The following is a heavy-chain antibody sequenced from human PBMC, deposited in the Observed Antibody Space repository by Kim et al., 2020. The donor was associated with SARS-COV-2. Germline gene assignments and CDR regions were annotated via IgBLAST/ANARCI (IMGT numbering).Heavy chain of an antibody. Sequence: GGSLRLSCAAPGFTFSDYYMSWIRQAPGKGLEWVSYISSSSSYTNYADSVKGRFTISRDNAKNSLYLQMNSLGAEDTAVYYCARGVGATRGNWFDPWGQGTLVTVSS. J-gene: IGHJ5*02. V-gene: IGHV3-11*06. CDR1: GFTFSDYY. CDR2: ISSSSSYT. D-gene: IGHD1-26*01. CDR3: ARGVGATRGNWFDP.